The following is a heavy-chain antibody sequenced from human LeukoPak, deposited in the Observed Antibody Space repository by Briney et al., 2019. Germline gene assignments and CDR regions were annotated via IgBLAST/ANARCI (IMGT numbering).Heavy chain of an antibody. Sequence: GGSLRLSCAASGFTFSSYAMSWVRQAPGKGLEWVSAISGSGGSTYYADSVKGRFTISRDNSKNTLYLQMNSLRAEDTAVYYCAKGGKVPAATLTRFHYYYYMGVWGKGTTVTVSS. CDR1: GFTFSSYA. CDR3: AKGGKVPAATLTRFHYYYYMGV. J-gene: IGHJ6*03. V-gene: IGHV3-23*01. CDR2: ISGSGGST. D-gene: IGHD2-2*01.